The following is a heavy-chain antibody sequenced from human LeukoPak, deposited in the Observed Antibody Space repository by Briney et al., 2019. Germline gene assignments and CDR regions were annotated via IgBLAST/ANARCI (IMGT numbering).Heavy chain of an antibody. V-gene: IGHV4-39*07. CDR2: VYYSGST. CDR1: GGSISSSSYY. Sequence: SETLSLTCTVSGGSISSSSYYWGWIRQPPGKGLEWLGSVYYSGSTYYNPSLKSRVTISVDTSKNQFSLKLSSVTAADTAVYYCARDKAYYDSSGYYYYYYGMDVWGQGTTVTVSS. J-gene: IGHJ6*02. CDR3: ARDKAYYDSSGYYYYYYGMDV. D-gene: IGHD3-22*01.